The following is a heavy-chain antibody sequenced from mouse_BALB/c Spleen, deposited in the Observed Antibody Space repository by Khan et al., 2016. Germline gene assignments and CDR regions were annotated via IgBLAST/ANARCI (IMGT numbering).Heavy chain of an antibody. Sequence: IQLVQSGPDLVKPGASVKISCKASGYSFSAYYMDWVKQSHGKSLEWIGRVNPNNGGTTYNQKFKGKAMLTVDKSSTTAYMEFHSLTSEDSAIYYCLRDAMDYWGQGTSVTVSS. CDR1: GYSFSAYY. J-gene: IGHJ4*01. D-gene: IGHD1-1*01. CDR3: LRDAMDY. V-gene: IGHV1-18*01. CDR2: VNPNNGGT.